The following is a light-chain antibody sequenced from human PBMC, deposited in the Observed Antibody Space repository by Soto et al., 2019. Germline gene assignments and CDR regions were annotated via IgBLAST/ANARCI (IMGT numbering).Light chain of an antibody. CDR1: QGIGNY. Sequence: DIQMTQSPSSLSASVGDRVTITCRASQGIGNYLAWYQQKPGKVPKLLIYAASTLQSGVPSRFSGSGSGTEFTLTISSLQPADVATYVCQKYHSAPWTFGRGTKVEIK. J-gene: IGKJ1*01. CDR3: QKYHSAPWT. CDR2: AAS. V-gene: IGKV1-27*01.